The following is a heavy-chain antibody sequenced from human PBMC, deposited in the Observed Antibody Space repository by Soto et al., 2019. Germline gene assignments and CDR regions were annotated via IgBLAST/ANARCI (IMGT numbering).Heavy chain of an antibody. CDR3: ARGAWVNQFDY. CDR2: IYSGGST. V-gene: IGHV3-53*01. J-gene: IGHJ4*02. D-gene: IGHD1-26*01. Sequence: PGGSLRLSCAASGFTVSSNYMSWVRQAPGKGLEWVSVIYSGGSTYYADSVKGRFTISRDNSKNTLYLQMNSLRAEDTAVYYCARGAWVNQFDYWGQGTLVTVSS. CDR1: GFTVSSNY.